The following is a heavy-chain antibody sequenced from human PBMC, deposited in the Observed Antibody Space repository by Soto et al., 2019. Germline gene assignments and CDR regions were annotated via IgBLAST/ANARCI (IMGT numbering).Heavy chain of an antibody. J-gene: IGHJ4*02. CDR3: ARLIGGIVVVTAIPGHS. V-gene: IGHV4-34*01. D-gene: IGHD2-21*02. Sequence: SETLSLTCAVYGGSFSGYYWSWIRQPPGNGLEWIGSIYYSGSTNYNPSLKSRVSISGDTSKNQFSLKLSSVTAADTAVYYCARLIGGIVVVTAIPGHSWGQGTLVTVSS. CDR2: IYYSGST. CDR1: GGSFSGYY.